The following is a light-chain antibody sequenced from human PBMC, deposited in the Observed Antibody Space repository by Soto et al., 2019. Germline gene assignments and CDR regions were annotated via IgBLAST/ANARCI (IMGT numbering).Light chain of an antibody. CDR2: DGT. CDR1: QSIGSW. J-gene: IGKJ1*01. CDR3: QQYESHSET. Sequence: DIQMTQSPSTLSASVGDRVTITCWASQSIGSWLAWHQQKPRKAPKLLIYDGTYLESGVPSRFSGSGSGTEFTLTISSLQPDDSATYYCQQYESHSETFGQGTKVDIK. V-gene: IGKV1-5*01.